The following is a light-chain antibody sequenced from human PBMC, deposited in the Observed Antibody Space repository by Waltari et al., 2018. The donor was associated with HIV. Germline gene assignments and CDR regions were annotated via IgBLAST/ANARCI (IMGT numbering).Light chain of an antibody. CDR2: DAS. CDR3: QQRSNWPPVT. CDR1: QNIGNY. J-gene: IGKJ5*01. V-gene: IGKV3-11*01. Sequence: EVVLTQSPSTLSLSQGERATLSCRASQNIGNYLAWYQQKPGQAPRLLIYDASTRASGIPARCSGSGSGTYFTLTISSLEPEDVAVYYCQQRSNWPPVTFGQGTRLEI.